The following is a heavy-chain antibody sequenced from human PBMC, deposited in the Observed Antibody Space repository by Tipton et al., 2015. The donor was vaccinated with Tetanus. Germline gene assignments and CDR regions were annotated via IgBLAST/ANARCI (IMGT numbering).Heavy chain of an antibody. D-gene: IGHD2-2*01. Sequence: QLVQSGAEVKKPGSSVKVSCKASGGTFSSYAISWVRQAPGQGLEWMGGIITIFGTANYAQKFQGRVTITADESTSTAYMELSSLRSEDTAVYYCARSWDIVVVSASNYGMDVWGQGTTVTVSS. J-gene: IGHJ6*02. CDR3: ARSWDIVVVSASNYGMDV. V-gene: IGHV1-69*01. CDR1: GGTFSSYA. CDR2: IITIFGTA.